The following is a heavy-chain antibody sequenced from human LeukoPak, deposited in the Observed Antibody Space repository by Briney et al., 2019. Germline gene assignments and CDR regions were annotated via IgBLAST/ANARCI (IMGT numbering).Heavy chain of an antibody. CDR3: ARDDVGALDY. CDR1: GFTFSAYW. J-gene: IGHJ4*02. Sequence: PGGSLRLSCAASGFTFSAYWMAWVRQAPGKGLEWVANMKQEGREKHYVDSVKGRFTISRDNARNSLYLQMNSLRAEDSAVYYCARDDVGALDYWGQGILVTVSS. V-gene: IGHV3-7*01. CDR2: MKQEGREK. D-gene: IGHD3-16*01.